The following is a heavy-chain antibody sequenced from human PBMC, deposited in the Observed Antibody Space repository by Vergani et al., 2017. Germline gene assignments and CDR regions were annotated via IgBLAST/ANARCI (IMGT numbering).Heavy chain of an antibody. CDR2: IIPIFGTA. CDR1: GGTFSSYA. J-gene: IGHJ6*03. CDR3: ARGYIVVVPAAMRNYYYYMDV. Sequence: QVQLVQSGAEVKKPGSSVKVSCKASGGTFSSYAISWVRQAPGQGLEWMGGIIPIFGTANYAQKFQGRVTITADESTSTAYVERSSLRSEDTAVYYCARGYIVVVPAAMRNYYYYMDVWGKGTTVTVSS. D-gene: IGHD2-2*01. V-gene: IGHV1-69*12.